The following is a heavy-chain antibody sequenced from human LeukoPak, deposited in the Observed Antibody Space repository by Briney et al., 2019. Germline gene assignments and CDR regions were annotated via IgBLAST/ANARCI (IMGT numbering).Heavy chain of an antibody. CDR1: GFTFSSYW. Sequence: GGSLRLSCAASGFTFSSYWMSWVRQAPGKGLEWVANIKQDGSEKYYVDSVKGRFTISRDNAKNSLYLQMNSLRAEDTAVYYCAKYSSGWFEPYYYYYGMDVWGQGTTVTVSS. CDR2: IKQDGSEK. J-gene: IGHJ6*02. CDR3: AKYSSGWFEPYYYYYGMDV. D-gene: IGHD6-19*01. V-gene: IGHV3-7*01.